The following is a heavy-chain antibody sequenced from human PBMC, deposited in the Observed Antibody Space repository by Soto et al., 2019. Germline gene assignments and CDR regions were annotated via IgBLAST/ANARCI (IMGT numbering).Heavy chain of an antibody. Sequence: PSETLSLTCTVSGGSISSTNYYWGWIRQPPGKGLEWIGSIHYSGSTYYNPSLKSRVTISVDTSKNQFSLRLSSVTAADTTVYYCARRGPAGAANYHYGMDVWGQGTTVTVSS. CDR3: ARRGPAGAANYHYGMDV. CDR1: GGSISSTNYY. J-gene: IGHJ6*02. D-gene: IGHD2-2*01. CDR2: IHYSGST. V-gene: IGHV4-39*01.